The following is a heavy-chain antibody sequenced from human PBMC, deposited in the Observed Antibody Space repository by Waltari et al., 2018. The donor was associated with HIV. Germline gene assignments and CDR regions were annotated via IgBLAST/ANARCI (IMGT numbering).Heavy chain of an antibody. Sequence: QVQLVQSGAAVKKPGSSVKVSCEASGGTFSTYPISWVRQAPGQVLEWMGGILPIFGVSNYAQKFKGRVTITADESTSTAYMELSSLRSEDTAVYYCARDLGAGSLRGTLWGQGTLVIVSS. D-gene: IGHD3-10*01. J-gene: IGHJ4*02. CDR2: ILPIFGVS. V-gene: IGHV1-69*01. CDR1: GGTFSTYP. CDR3: ARDLGAGSLRGTL.